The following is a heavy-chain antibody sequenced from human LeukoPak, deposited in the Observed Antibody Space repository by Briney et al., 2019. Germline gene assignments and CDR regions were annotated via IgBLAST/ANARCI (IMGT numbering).Heavy chain of an antibody. V-gene: IGHV1-18*01. D-gene: IGHD3-3*01. CDR1: GYTFTSYG. J-gene: IGHJ4*02. CDR2: ISAYNGNT. Sequence: GASVKVSCKASGYTFTSYGISWVRQAPGQGLEWMGWISAYNGNTNYAQKFQGRVTITRNTSISTAYMELSSLRSEDTAVYYCARDCGDFWSGYYGALCYWGQGTLVTVSS. CDR3: ARDCGDFWSGYYGALCY.